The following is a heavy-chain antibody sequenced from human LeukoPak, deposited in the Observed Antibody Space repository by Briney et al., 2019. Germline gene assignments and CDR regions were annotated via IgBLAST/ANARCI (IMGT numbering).Heavy chain of an antibody. CDR2: ISYDGSNK. D-gene: IGHD1-26*01. CDR1: GFTFSSYA. V-gene: IGHV3-30*01. J-gene: IGHJ4*02. CDR3: ASGIVGAADY. Sequence: GRSLRLSCAASGFTFSSYATHWVRQAPGKGLEWVAVISYDGSNKYYADSVKGRFTISRDNSKNTLYLQMNSLRAEDTAVYYCASGIVGAADYWGQGTLVTVSS.